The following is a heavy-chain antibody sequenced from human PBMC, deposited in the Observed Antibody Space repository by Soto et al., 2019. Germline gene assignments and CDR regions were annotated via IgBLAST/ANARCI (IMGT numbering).Heavy chain of an antibody. CDR3: AAFYGSGSYSDYYYGMDV. CDR2: IYPGDSDT. J-gene: IGHJ6*02. CDR1: GYSFTSYW. Sequence: GESLKISCKGSGYSFTSYWIGWVRQMPGKGLEWMGIIYPGDSDTRYSPSFQGQVTISADKSISTAYLQWSSLKASDTAMYYCAAFYGSGSYSDYYYGMDVWGQGTTVTVSS. D-gene: IGHD3-10*01. V-gene: IGHV5-51*01.